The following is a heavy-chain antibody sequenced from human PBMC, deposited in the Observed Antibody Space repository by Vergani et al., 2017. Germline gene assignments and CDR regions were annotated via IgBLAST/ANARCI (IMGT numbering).Heavy chain of an antibody. V-gene: IGHV1-69*18. J-gene: IGHJ4*02. CDR3: ARVGTRKDTAMVPYYFDY. CDR1: GGTFSSYA. CDR2: IIPIFGTA. D-gene: IGHD5-18*01. Sequence: QVQLVQSGAEVKKPGSSVKVSCKASGGTFSSYAISWVRQAPGQGLEWMGRIIPIFGTANYAQKFQGRVTITADESTSTAYMELSSLRSEDTAVYYCARVGTRKDTAMVPYYFDYWGQGTLVTVSS.